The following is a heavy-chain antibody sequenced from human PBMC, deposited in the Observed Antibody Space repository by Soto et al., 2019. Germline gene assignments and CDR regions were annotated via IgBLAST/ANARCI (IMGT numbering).Heavy chain of an antibody. J-gene: IGHJ6*02. CDR2: IFYSATT. V-gene: IGHV4-30-4*01. CDR3: ARASPVVTDV. CDR1: GGSISSGNYY. Sequence: QVQLQESGPGLVKPSQTLSLTCTVSGGSISSGNYYWSWIRQPPGKGLEWIGYIFYSATTYYNPSHXSRVXIXRDTSHNHFSLQLSSVAAADTAVYYCARASPVVTDVWGQGTTVTVSS. D-gene: IGHD5-18*01.